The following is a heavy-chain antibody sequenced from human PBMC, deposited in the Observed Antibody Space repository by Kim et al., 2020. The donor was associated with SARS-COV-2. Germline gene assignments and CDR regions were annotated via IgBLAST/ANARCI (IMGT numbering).Heavy chain of an antibody. V-gene: IGHV1-69*13. CDR3: ARDKTRSGWSFLMDY. J-gene: IGHJ4*02. CDR2: IIPIFGTA. Sequence: SVKVSCKASGGTFSSYAISWVRQAPGQGLKWMGGIIPIFGTANYAQKFQGRVTITADESTSTAYMELSSLRSEDTAVYYCARDKTRSGWSFLMDYWGQGTLVTVSS. D-gene: IGHD6-19*01. CDR1: GGTFSSYA.